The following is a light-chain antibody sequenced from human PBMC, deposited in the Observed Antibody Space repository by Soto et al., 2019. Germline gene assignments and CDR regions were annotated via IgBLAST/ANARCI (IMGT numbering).Light chain of an antibody. CDR2: ANN. J-gene: IGLJ2*01. V-gene: IGLV1-40*01. CDR3: QSFDNSHAV. CDR1: SSNIGAGYD. Sequence: QSVLTQPPSVSGAPGQRVTISCTGTSSNIGAGYDVHWYQQLPGTAPRLLIYANNNRPSGVPDRFSASKSGTSASLAITGLQAEDEADYFCQSFDNSHAVFGGGTKGTVL.